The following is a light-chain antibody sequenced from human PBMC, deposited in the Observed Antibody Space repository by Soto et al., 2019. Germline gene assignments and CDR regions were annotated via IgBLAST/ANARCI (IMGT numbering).Light chain of an antibody. CDR3: AVWDASLNGYV. J-gene: IGLJ1*01. CDR1: SSNIGSHT. Sequence: QSVLTQPPSASGTPGQRVTISCSGSSSNIGSHTVNWYQQLLGTAPKLLIYTNNQRPSGVPDRFSGSRSGTSASLAISGLQSEDEADYYCAVWDASLNGYVFGTGTKVTVL. V-gene: IGLV1-44*01. CDR2: TNN.